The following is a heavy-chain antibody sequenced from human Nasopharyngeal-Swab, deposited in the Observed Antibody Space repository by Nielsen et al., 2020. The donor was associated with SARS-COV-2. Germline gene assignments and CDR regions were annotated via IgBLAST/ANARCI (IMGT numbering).Heavy chain of an antibody. CDR3: ARDLTVTTPYGMDV. J-gene: IGHJ6*02. CDR1: GYTFTNYG. Sequence: ASVKVSCKASGYTFTNYGFTWVRQAPGQGLERIGWISAYDGNTNYAQKLQDRVTLTTDTSTRTAYMELRSLRSDDTAVYYCARDLTVTTPYGMDVWGQGTTVTVSS. D-gene: IGHD4-17*01. CDR2: ISAYDGNT. V-gene: IGHV1-18*04.